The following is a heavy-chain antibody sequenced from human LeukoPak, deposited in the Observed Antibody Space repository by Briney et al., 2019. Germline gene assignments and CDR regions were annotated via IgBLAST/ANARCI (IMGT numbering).Heavy chain of an antibody. Sequence: GESLKISCQASGYSFTNYWIAWLRHMPGKGLEWMGTIETVDSHTTYSPSFQGQVTISVDKSIRTAYFQWSSLKASGSAIYYCARGSSTWYFDYWGQGTLVTVSS. CDR1: GYSFTNYW. CDR2: IETVDSHT. V-gene: IGHV5-51*01. J-gene: IGHJ4*02. D-gene: IGHD6-13*01. CDR3: ARGSSTWYFDY.